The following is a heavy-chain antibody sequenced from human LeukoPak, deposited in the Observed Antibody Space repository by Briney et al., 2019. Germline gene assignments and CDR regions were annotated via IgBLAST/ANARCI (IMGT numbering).Heavy chain of an antibody. Sequence: GASVKVSCKASGYTFTGYYMHWVRQAPGQGLEWMGRINPNSGGTNYAQKFQGRVTKTRDTSISTAYMELSRLRSDDTAVYYCARVEYYDSSGYYYDYWGQGTLVTVSS. CDR2: INPNSGGT. J-gene: IGHJ4*02. D-gene: IGHD3-22*01. CDR1: GYTFTGYY. V-gene: IGHV1-2*06. CDR3: ARVEYYDSSGYYYDY.